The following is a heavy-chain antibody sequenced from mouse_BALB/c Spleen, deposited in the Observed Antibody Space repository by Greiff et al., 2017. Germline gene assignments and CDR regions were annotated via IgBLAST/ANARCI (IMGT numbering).Heavy chain of an antibody. D-gene: IGHD1-1*02. V-gene: IGHV5-6-3*01. CDR1: GFTFSSYG. CDR2: INSNGGST. J-gene: IGHJ4*01. Sequence: EVKLVESGGGLVQPGGSLKLSCAASGFTFSSYGMSWVRQTPDKRLELVATINSNGGSTYYPDSVKGRFTISRDNAKNTLYLQMSSLKSEDTAMYYCARDQGGGAHYYAMDYWGQGTSGTVSS. CDR3: ARDQGGGAHYYAMDY.